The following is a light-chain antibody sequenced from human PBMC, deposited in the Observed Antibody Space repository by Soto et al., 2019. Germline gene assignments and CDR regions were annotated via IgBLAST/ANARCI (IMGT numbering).Light chain of an antibody. Sequence: QSVLTQPASVSGSPGQSITISCAGTSSDVGGFDLVSWYQQHPGKAPKLMIYEVTKRPSGVSNRFSGSKSGNTASLTISELQAEDEADYYCCSYAGTITFVFGTGTKLTVL. V-gene: IGLV2-23*02. J-gene: IGLJ1*01. CDR1: SSDVGGFDL. CDR2: EVT. CDR3: CSYAGTITFV.